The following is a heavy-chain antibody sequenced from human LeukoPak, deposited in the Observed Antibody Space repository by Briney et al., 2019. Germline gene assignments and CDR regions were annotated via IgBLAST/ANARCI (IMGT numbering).Heavy chain of an antibody. V-gene: IGHV1-8*01. Sequence: GASVKVSCKASGYTFTSYDINWVRQATGQGLEWMGWMNPNSGNTGYAQKFQGRVTMTRNTSISTAYMELSSLRSEDTAVYYCARGAGQLPSPYYYYYYMDVWGKGITVTVSS. CDR3: ARGAGQLPSPYYYYYYMDV. D-gene: IGHD2-2*01. J-gene: IGHJ6*03. CDR2: MNPNSGNT. CDR1: GYTFTSYD.